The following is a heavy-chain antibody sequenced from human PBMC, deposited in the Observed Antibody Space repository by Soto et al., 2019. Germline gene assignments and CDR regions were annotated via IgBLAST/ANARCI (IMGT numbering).Heavy chain of an antibody. D-gene: IGHD6-6*01. CDR2: IYYSGST. CDR3: ARAPDSSSSPGVFATDYYYYYYMDV. V-gene: IGHV4-31*03. J-gene: IGHJ6*03. Sequence: PSETLSLTCPVSGCSISSGFYYWSWIRQHPGKGLEWIGYIYYSGSTYYNPSLKSRVTISVDTSKNQFSLKLSSVTAADTAVYYCARAPDSSSSPGVFATDYYYYYYMDVWGKGTTVTVSS. CDR1: GCSISSGFYY.